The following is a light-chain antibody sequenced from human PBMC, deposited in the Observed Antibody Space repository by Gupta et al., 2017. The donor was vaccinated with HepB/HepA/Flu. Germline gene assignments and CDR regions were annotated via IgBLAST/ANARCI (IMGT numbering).Light chain of an antibody. Sequence: DVVMTQSPLSLSVTLGQPASISCRSSQSLVHNNGNTYLTWFLQRPCQSPRRLIYKVSNRDSGVPDRFSGSGSGTDFTLEISRVEAEDVGVYYCMQGTHWPPYTFGQGTKLEIK. J-gene: IGKJ2*01. CDR1: QSLVHNNGNTY. CDR3: MQGTHWPPYT. V-gene: IGKV2-30*02. CDR2: KVS.